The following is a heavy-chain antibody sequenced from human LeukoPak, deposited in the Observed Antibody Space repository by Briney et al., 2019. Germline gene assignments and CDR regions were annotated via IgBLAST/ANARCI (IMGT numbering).Heavy chain of an antibody. J-gene: IGHJ6*03. D-gene: IGHD3-10*01. CDR2: IYYSGST. CDR1: GGSISSSSYY. CDR3: ARVPNILSGWTTHFYYYGSGKETPYYYYYMDV. V-gene: IGHV4-39*07. Sequence: SETLSLTCTVSGGSISSSSYYWGWIRQPPGRGLEWIGSIYYSGSTYYNPSLKSRVTISVDTSKNQFSLKLSSVTAADTAVYYCARVPNILSGWTTHFYYYGSGKETPYYYYYMDVWGKGTTVTVSS.